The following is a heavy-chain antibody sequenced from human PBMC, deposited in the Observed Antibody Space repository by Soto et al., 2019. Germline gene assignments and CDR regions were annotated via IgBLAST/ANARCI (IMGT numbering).Heavy chain of an antibody. CDR2: IYYSGST. V-gene: IGHV4-31*03. Sequence: ASETLSLTCTVSGGSISSGGYYWSWIRQHPGKGLEWIGYIYYSGSTYYNPSLKSRVTISVDTSKNQFSLKLSSVTAADTAVYYCARDPGLIADRRGETYGMDVWGQGTTVTVSS. CDR1: GGSISSGGYY. D-gene: IGHD6-6*01. CDR3: ARDPGLIADRRGETYGMDV. J-gene: IGHJ6*02.